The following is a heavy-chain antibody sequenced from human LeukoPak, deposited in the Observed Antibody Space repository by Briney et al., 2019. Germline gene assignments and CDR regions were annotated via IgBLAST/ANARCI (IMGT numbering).Heavy chain of an antibody. CDR2: IRQDGDTK. D-gene: IGHD6-13*01. CDR3: ARSLPYGTTWYGRSDF. V-gene: IGHV3-7*03. Sequence: GGSLRLSCAASGFPFNAYWMTWVRQAPGKGLEWVANIRQDGDTKYYVDSVKGRFTISRDNAMNSLYLQMNNLRAEDTAIYYCARSLPYGTTWYGRSDFWGQGTLVTVSS. J-gene: IGHJ4*02. CDR1: GFPFNAYW.